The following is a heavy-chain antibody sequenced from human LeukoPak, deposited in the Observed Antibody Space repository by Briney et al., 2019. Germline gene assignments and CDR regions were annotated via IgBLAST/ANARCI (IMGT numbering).Heavy chain of an antibody. V-gene: IGHV4-61*01. CDR2: IHYSGST. D-gene: IGHD3-10*01. J-gene: IGHJ6*03. CDR1: GGSISSSSYY. Sequence: SETLSLTCTVSGGSISSSSYYWSWIRQPLGKGLEWIGYIHYSGSTNYNPSLKSRVTISVDTSKNQFSLKLSSVTAADTAVYYCARHGSGSQLYYYYYMDVWGKGTTVTVSS. CDR3: ARHGSGSQLYYYYYMDV.